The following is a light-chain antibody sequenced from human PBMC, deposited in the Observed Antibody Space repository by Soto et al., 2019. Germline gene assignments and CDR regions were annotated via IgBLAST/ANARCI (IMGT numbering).Light chain of an antibody. Sequence: DIQMTQSPSSLSASVGDRVTITCRASQSIRSYLNWYQQKPGKAPLLMIYAASNLQSGVPSRFSGSGSGTDFTLTISSLQPEDFATYYCQQSYRTPHTFGQGTKLETK. V-gene: IGKV1-39*01. CDR2: AAS. CDR1: QSIRSY. CDR3: QQSYRTPHT. J-gene: IGKJ2*01.